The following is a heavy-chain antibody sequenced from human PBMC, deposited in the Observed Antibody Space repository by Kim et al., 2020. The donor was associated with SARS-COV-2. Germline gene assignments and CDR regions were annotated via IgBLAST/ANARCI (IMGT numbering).Heavy chain of an antibody. J-gene: IGHJ4*02. Sequence: NDYSVSVEIRKTINADTSKNQFSLQLNSVTPEDTAVYYCARDKDFRCLDYWGQGTLVTVSS. V-gene: IGHV6-1*01. CDR2: N. D-gene: IGHD3-3*01. CDR3: ARDKDFRCLDY.